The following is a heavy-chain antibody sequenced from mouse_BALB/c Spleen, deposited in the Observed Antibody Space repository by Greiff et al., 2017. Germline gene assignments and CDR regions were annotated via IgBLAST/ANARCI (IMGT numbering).Heavy chain of an antibody. J-gene: IGHJ2*01. CDR2: ISSGGGST. V-gene: IGHV5-12-1*01. CDR1: GFAFSSYD. CDR3: ASHPAYLDY. Sequence: EVQLVESGGGLVKPGGSLKLSCAASGFAFSSYDMSWVRQTPEKRLEWVAYISSGGGSTYYPDTVKGRFTISRDNAKNTLYLQMSSLKSEDTAMYYCASHPAYLDYWGQGTTLTVSS.